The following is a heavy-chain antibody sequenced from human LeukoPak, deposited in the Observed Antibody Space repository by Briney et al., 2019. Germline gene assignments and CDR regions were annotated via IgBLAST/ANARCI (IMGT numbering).Heavy chain of an antibody. V-gene: IGHV3-30*04. CDR2: ISYDGSDK. CDR1: GFTFSSYA. Sequence: GGSLRLSCAASGFTFSSYAMHRVRQAPGKGLEWVAVISYDGSDKYSADSVKGRFTVSRDNSKNTLYLQMNSLRAEDTAVYYCARDPDIEAAYYFDYWGQGTLVTVSS. D-gene: IGHD6-25*01. CDR3: ARDPDIEAAYYFDY. J-gene: IGHJ4*02.